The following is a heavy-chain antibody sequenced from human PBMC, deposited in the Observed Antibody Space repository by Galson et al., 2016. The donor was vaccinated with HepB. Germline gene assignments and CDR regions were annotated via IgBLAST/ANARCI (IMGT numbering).Heavy chain of an antibody. CDR2: SRNKANSYTT. D-gene: IGHD4/OR15-4a*01. CDR1: GFTFSDHY. Sequence: SLRLSCAASGFTFSDHYMDWVRQAPGKGLEWVGRSRNKANSYTTEYAASVKGRFTISRDDSESSLYLQMNSLKTEDTAVYYCARVRAESYFDYWGQGTTVTVSS. J-gene: IGHJ4*03. CDR3: ARVRAESYFDY. V-gene: IGHV3-72*01.